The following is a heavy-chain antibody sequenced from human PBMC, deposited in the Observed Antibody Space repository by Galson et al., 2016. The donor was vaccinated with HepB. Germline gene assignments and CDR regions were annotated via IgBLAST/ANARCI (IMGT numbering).Heavy chain of an antibody. CDR3: VAQGFTVGAQGEDY. CDR2: IILMFNTI. J-gene: IGHJ4*02. V-gene: IGHV1-69*06. CDR1: GGTFSNFA. D-gene: IGHD3-16*01. Sequence: SVKVSCKASGGTFSNFAISWVRQAPGQGLEWMGGIILMFNTISYAQNYQDRVTFTADMSTTTAYMEVTSLKTDDTAVYFCVAQGFTVGAQGEDYWGQGTLVTVSS.